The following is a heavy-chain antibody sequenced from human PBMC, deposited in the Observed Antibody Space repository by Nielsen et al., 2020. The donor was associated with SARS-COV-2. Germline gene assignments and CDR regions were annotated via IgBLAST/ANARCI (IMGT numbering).Heavy chain of an antibody. CDR3: ARDEASRGFPSSYYYGMDV. CDR1: GYTFVSYG. Sequence: ASVKVSCKASGYTFVSYGISWVRQAHGQGLEWMGWISAHTGNTTHAQKLQGRVTMTTDTSTSTAYMELRSLRSDDTAVYFCARDEASRGFPSSYYYGMDVWGQGTTVTVSS. J-gene: IGHJ6*02. CDR2: ISAHTGNT. D-gene: IGHD3-22*01. V-gene: IGHV1-18*01.